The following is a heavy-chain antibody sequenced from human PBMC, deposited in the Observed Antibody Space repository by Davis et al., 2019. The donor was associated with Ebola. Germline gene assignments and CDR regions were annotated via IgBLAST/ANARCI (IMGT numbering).Heavy chain of an antibody. V-gene: IGHV4-30-4*01. Sequence: LRLSCTVSGGSISSGDYSWSWIRQPPGKGLEWIGYIYYSGSTYYNPSLKSRVTISVDRSKNQFSLKLSSVTAADTAVYYCARESPAARGYGAFDIWGKGTMVTVSS. CDR3: ARESPAARGYGAFDI. D-gene: IGHD3-16*01. J-gene: IGHJ3*02. CDR2: IYYSGST. CDR1: GGSISSGDYS.